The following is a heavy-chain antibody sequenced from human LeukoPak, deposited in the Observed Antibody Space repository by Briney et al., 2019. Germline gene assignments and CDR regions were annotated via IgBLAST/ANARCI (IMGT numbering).Heavy chain of an antibody. D-gene: IGHD3-22*01. J-gene: IGHJ2*01. CDR2: IYYSGST. CDR3: ARWRVGYYYDSSGYPNGVDWYFDL. CDR1: GGSISSGDYY. V-gene: IGHV4-30-4*01. Sequence: PSETLSLTCTVSGGSISSGDYYWSWIRQPPGKGLEWIGYIYYSGSTYYNPSLKSRVTISVDTSKNQFSLKLSSVTAADTAVYYCARWRVGYYYDSSGYPNGVDWYFDLWGRGTLVTVSS.